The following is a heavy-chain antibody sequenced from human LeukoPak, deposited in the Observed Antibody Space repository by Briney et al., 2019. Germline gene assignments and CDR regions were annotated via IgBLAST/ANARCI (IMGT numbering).Heavy chain of an antibody. V-gene: IGHV7-4-1*02. Sequence: GASVKVSCKASGYTFTSYAMNWVRQAPGQGLEWMGWINTNTGNPTYAQGFTGRFVFSLDTSDSTAYLQISSLKAEDTAVYYCARVTMVRGVTLHFGYWGQGTLVTVSS. CDR2: INTNTGNP. CDR3: ARVTMVRGVTLHFGY. J-gene: IGHJ4*02. CDR1: GYTFTSYA. D-gene: IGHD3-10*01.